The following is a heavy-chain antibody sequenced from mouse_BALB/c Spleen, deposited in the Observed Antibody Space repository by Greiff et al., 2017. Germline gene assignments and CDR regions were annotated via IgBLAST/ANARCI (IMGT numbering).Heavy chain of an antibody. CDR2: IYPSDSYT. CDR1: GYTFTSYW. CDR3: TRSGGQLGLSWLAY. Sequence: QVQLQQPGAELVRPGASVKLSCKASGYTFTSYWINWVKQRPGQGLEWIGNIYPSDSYTNYNQKFKEKATLTVAKSSSTAYMQLSSPTSEDSAVYYCTRSGGQLGLSWLAYGGQRTRDTVS. J-gene: IGHJ3*01. V-gene: IGHV1-69*02. D-gene: IGHD3-2*01.